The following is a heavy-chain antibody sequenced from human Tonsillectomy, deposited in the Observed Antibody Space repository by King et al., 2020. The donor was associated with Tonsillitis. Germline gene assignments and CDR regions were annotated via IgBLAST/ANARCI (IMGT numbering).Heavy chain of an antibody. Sequence: QLQESGPGVVKPSETLSLTCTVSGGSISSSDHYWAWIRQPPGKGLEWIGYMYSSGTIFYNPSLKSRITISGGTSENRFSLRLNSVTAADTAVYFCARYGSGSFDYWGQGALVTVSS. CDR3: ARYGSGSFDY. J-gene: IGHJ4*02. V-gene: IGHV4-39*01. CDR2: MYSSGTI. D-gene: IGHD6-19*01. CDR1: GGSISSSDHY.